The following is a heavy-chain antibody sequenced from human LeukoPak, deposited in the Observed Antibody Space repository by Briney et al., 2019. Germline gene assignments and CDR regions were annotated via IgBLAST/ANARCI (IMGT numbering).Heavy chain of an antibody. J-gene: IGHJ6*03. D-gene: IGHD3-3*01. CDR3: TTLPLDYDFWSGYFYYYYYYMDV. Sequence: GGSLRLSCAASGFTFSNAWMSWVRQAPGKGLEWVGRIKSKTDGCSTDYAAPVKGRLPISRDNSKNTLYLQMNSLKTEDTAVYYCTTLPLDYDFWSGYFYYYYYYMDVWGKGTTVTVSS. V-gene: IGHV3-15*01. CDR2: IKSKTDGCST. CDR1: GFTFSNAW.